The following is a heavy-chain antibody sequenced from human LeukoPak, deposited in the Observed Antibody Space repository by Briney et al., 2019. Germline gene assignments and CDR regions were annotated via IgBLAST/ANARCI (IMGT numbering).Heavy chain of an antibody. CDR1: GFTFSNYW. V-gene: IGHV3-7*01. J-gene: IGHJ4*02. D-gene: IGHD3-16*01. CDR3: ASDTTWYYDSRRPFDY. Sequence: GGSLRLSCAASGFTFSNYWMTWVRQAPGKGLEWVANIKQDGSEKYYVDSVRGRFTISRDNAKNSLYLQMNSLTAEDTAVYYCASDTTWYYDSRRPFDYWGQGTLVTVSS. CDR2: IKQDGSEK.